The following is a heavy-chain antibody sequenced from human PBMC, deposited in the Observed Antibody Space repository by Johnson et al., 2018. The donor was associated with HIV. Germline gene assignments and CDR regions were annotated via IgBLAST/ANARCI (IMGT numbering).Heavy chain of an antibody. CDR1: GFRISIYW. V-gene: IGHV3-7*05. Sequence: MLLVESGGGLVQPGGSLGLSCPASGFRISIYWMSWVRQPPGKGLEWVANIKQDGSEKYYVDSVMGRFTISRDNAKNSLYLQMNSLRAEDTAMYYCARFPSQTWTYGAKVDAFDIWGQGTMVTVSS. D-gene: IGHD4-17*01. CDR2: IKQDGSEK. CDR3: ARFPSQTWTYGAKVDAFDI. J-gene: IGHJ3*02.